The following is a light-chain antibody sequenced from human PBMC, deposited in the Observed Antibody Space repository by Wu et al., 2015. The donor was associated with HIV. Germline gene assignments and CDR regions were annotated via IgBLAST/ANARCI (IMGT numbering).Light chain of an antibody. V-gene: IGKV1-5*03. CDR2: KAS. J-gene: IGKJ4*01. CDR3: QQYKSFLLS. Sequence: DIQMTQSPSTLPASVGDRVTITCRASQSISSWLAWYQQKPGKAPKLLIYKASTLERGVPSRFSGSGSGTEFTLTISSLQPDDFATYYCQQYKSFLLSFGGGTKVESK. CDR1: QSISSW.